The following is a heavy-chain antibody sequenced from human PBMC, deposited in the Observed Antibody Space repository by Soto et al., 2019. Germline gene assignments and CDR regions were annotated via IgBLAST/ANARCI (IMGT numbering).Heavy chain of an antibody. CDR2: IKSKTDGGTT. CDR1: GFTFRNAW. Sequence: GGSLIFSCAASGFTFRNAWLKWVPQAPGKGLEWVGRIKSKTDGGTTDYAAPVKGRFTISRDDSKNTLYLQMNSLKTEDTAVYYCTTDPVTMIVVVPYSGWGQGT. D-gene: IGHD3-22*01. CDR3: TTDPVTMIVVVPYSG. J-gene: IGHJ4*02. V-gene: IGHV3-15*07.